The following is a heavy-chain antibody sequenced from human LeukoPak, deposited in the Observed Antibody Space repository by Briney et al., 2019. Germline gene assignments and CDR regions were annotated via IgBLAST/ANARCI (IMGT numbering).Heavy chain of an antibody. V-gene: IGHV4-39*07. CDR3: ARNQSSLGLSIAAAGPWFDP. D-gene: IGHD6-13*01. Sequence: SETLSLTCTVSGGSISSSSYYWGWIRQPPGKGLEWIGSIYYSGSTYYNPSLKSRVTISVDTSKNQFSLKLSSVTAADTAVYYCARNQSSLGLSIAAAGPWFDPWGQGTLVTVSS. CDR2: IYYSGST. CDR1: GGSISSSSYY. J-gene: IGHJ5*02.